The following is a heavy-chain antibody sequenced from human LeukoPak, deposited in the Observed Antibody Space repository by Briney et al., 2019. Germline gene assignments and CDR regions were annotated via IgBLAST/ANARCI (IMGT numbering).Heavy chain of an antibody. J-gene: IGHJ4*02. CDR1: GFTFSNAW. Sequence: SGGSLRLSCAASGFTFSNAWMNWVRQAPGKGLEWVGRIKSKTDGGTTDYAAPVKGRFTISRDDSKTTLYLQMNSLRAEDTAVYYCAKDREMRNLAAPFDYWGQGTLVTVSS. CDR3: AKDREMRNLAAPFDY. V-gene: IGHV3-15*07. D-gene: IGHD2-15*01. CDR2: IKSKTDGGTT.